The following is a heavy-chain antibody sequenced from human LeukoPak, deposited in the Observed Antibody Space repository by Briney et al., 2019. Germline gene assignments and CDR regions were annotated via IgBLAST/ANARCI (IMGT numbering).Heavy chain of an antibody. Sequence: GGSLRLSCAASGITFSSYAMNWVRQAPGRGLEWVSVISGLGESTNYADSVKGRFTISRDNSKNTLYLQMNSLRAEDTAVYYCAKGYPGLYPHYYMDVWGKGTTVTVSS. CDR2: ISGLGEST. D-gene: IGHD3-16*01. CDR3: AKGYPGLYPHYYMDV. V-gene: IGHV3-23*01. CDR1: GITFSSYA. J-gene: IGHJ6*03.